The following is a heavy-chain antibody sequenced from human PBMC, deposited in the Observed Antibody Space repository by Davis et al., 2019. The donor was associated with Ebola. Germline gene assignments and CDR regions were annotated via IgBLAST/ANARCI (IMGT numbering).Heavy chain of an antibody. CDR2: ISRDGSNT. J-gene: IGHJ4*02. Sequence: PGGSLRLSCAASGFSFSRYDMHWVRQAPGKGLEWVAVISRDGSNTYHADSVKGRFTVSRDNSKNTLYLQMNSLRPEDTAIYYCATDKYCSGMSCSGPHLDYWGQGTSVTVSS. CDR1: GFSFSRYD. V-gene: IGHV3-30-3*01. D-gene: IGHD2-15*01. CDR3: ATDKYCSGMSCSGPHLDY.